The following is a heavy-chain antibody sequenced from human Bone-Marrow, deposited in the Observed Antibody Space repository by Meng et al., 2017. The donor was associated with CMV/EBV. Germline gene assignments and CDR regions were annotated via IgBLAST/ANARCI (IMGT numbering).Heavy chain of an antibody. V-gene: IGHV3-30-3*01. D-gene: IGHD5-12*01. Sequence: QVQLVESGGGVVQPGRSLRLSCAASGFTFSSYAMHWVRQAPGKGLEWVAVISYDGSNKYYADSVKGRFTISRDNSKNTLYLQMNSLRAEDTAVYYCARDSGLRGGIDYWGQGTLVTVSS. J-gene: IGHJ4*02. CDR3: ARDSGLRGGIDY. CDR2: ISYDGSNK. CDR1: GFTFSSYA.